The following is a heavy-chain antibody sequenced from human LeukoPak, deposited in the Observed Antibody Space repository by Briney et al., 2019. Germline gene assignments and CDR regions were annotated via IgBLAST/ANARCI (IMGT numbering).Heavy chain of an antibody. V-gene: IGHV1-46*01. J-gene: IGHJ6*03. CDR2: INPSGGST. CDR3: ARGSRNRITIFGVVMPNYYYYMDV. Sequence: ASVKVSCKASGYTFTSYYMHWVRQAPGQGLEWMGIINPSGGSTSYAQKFQGRVTMTRDTSTSTVYMELSSLRSEDTAVYYCARGSRNRITIFGVVMPNYYYYMDVWGKGTTVTVSS. CDR1: GYTFTSYY. D-gene: IGHD3-3*01.